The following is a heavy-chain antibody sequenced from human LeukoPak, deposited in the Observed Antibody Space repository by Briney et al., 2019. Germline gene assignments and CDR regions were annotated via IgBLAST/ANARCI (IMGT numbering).Heavy chain of an antibody. CDR2: INAGNGNT. V-gene: IGHV1-3*01. CDR3: ASGGPIVGATFDY. CDR1: GFTFSSYA. D-gene: IGHD1-26*01. Sequence: GGSLRLSCAASGFTFSSYAMHWVRQAPGQRLEWMGWINAGNGNTKYSQKFQGRVTITRDTSASTAYMELSSLRSEDTAVYYCASGGPIVGATFDYWGQGTLVTVSS. J-gene: IGHJ4*02.